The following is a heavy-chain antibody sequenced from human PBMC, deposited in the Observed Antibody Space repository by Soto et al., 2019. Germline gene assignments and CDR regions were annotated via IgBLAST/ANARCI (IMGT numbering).Heavy chain of an antibody. CDR2: MSHSGGA. D-gene: IGHD1-1*01. CDR1: GGSISSVTNNY. Sequence: QVQLQQWGAGLLKPSETRSLTCAVYGGSISSVTNNYWSGIRQPPGRGLEWIGEMSHSGGAHFNPSLRSRVTISVDTSRNQFSLEMTSVTAADTALYYCVRVERGTETTVVDAFDIWGPGTMVTVSS. CDR3: VRVERGTETTVVDAFDI. V-gene: IGHV4-34*01. J-gene: IGHJ3*02.